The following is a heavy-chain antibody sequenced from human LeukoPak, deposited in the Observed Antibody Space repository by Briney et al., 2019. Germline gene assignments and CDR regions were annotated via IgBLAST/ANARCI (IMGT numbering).Heavy chain of an antibody. CDR1: GGSISSYF. Sequence: SETLSLTCTVSGGSISSYFWSWIRQHPGKGLEWIGYISYSGLTYYNPSLNSRVTISADTSKNQFSLNLSSVTAADTAVYYCAREILGVTWDNFFDPWGQGTLVTVSS. CDR2: ISYSGLT. J-gene: IGHJ5*02. D-gene: IGHD2/OR15-2a*01. CDR3: AREILGVTWDNFFDP. V-gene: IGHV4-59*06.